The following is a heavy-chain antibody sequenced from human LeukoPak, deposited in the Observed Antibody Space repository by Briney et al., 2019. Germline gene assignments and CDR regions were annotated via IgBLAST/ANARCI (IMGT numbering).Heavy chain of an antibody. D-gene: IGHD4-23*01. Sequence: GGSLRLSCAASGFTFSSYAMHWVRQAPGKGLEWVAVISYDGSNKYYADSVKGRFTISRDNPKNTLYLQMNSLRAEDTAVYYCASDYGGNLFYFDYWGQGTLVTVSS. V-gene: IGHV3-30-3*01. J-gene: IGHJ4*02. CDR1: GFTFSSYA. CDR2: ISYDGSNK. CDR3: ASDYGGNLFYFDY.